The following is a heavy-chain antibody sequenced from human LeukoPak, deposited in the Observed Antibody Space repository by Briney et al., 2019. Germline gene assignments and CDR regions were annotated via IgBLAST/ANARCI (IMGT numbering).Heavy chain of an antibody. V-gene: IGHV3-66*01. J-gene: IGHJ6*02. CDR1: GFTFSSYA. CDR2: IYSGGST. Sequence: GGSLRLSCAASGFTFSSYAMSWVRQAPGKGLEWVSVIYSGGSTYYADSVKGRFTISRDNSKNTLYLQMNSLRAEDTAVYYCARFIAVAGLLGYGMDVWGQGTTVTVSS. CDR3: ARFIAVAGLLGYGMDV. D-gene: IGHD6-19*01.